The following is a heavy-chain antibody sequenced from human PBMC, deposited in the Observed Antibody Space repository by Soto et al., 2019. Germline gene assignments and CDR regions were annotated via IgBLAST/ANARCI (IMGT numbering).Heavy chain of an antibody. D-gene: IGHD3-3*01. V-gene: IGHV1-3*01. Sequence: ASVKVSCKASGYTFTSYGINWVRQAPGRGLEWMGWINPGNGNTKYSQQFQGRVIIDRDTSASTAYMELRSLRSDDTAVYYCARDGMGTYYDFWSGVSEAYGMDVWGQGTTGTVSS. CDR1: GYTFTSYG. J-gene: IGHJ6*02. CDR3: ARDGMGTYYDFWSGVSEAYGMDV. CDR2: INPGNGNT.